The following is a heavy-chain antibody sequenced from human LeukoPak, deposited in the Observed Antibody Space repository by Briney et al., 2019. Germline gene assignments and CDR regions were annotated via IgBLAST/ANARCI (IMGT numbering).Heavy chain of an antibody. D-gene: IGHD3-9*01. Sequence: PGGSLRLSCAASGFTFSSYGMHWVRQAPGKGLEWVAVIWYDGSNKFYADSVKGRFTISRDNSKNTLYLQMNSLRAEDTAVYYCASWPHFDWTYYYMDVWGKGTKVTVSS. V-gene: IGHV3-33*01. CDR3: ASWPHFDWTYYYMDV. CDR2: IWYDGSNK. J-gene: IGHJ6*03. CDR1: GFTFSSYG.